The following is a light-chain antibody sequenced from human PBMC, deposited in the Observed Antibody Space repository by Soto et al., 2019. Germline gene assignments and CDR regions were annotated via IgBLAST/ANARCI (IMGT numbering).Light chain of an antibody. CDR1: QGIIDY. J-gene: IGKJ1*01. CDR3: QKYNTAPQT. Sequence: DIQMTQSPSSLSASVGDRVTITCRASQGIIDYVAWFQQKPGKAPNLLIYAASTLQSGVQSRFRGSGSGTDFTLTIISLQPEDVGTYYCQKYNTAPQTFGQGTKVEI. V-gene: IGKV1-27*01. CDR2: AAS.